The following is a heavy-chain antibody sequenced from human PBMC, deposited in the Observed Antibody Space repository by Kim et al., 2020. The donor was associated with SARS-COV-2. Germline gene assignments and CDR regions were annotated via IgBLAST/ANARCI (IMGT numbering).Heavy chain of an antibody. CDR3: ARLPLKHWRSGGRGVMDY. CDR2: IYYSGST. D-gene: IGHD2-15*01. Sequence: SETLSLTCTVSGGSISSSSYYWGWIRQPPGKGLEWIGSIYYSGSTYYNPSLKSRVTISVDTSKNQFSLKLSSVTAADTAVYYCARLPLKHWRSGGRGVMDYWGQGTLVTVSS. J-gene: IGHJ4*02. CDR1: GGSISSSSYY. V-gene: IGHV4-39*01.